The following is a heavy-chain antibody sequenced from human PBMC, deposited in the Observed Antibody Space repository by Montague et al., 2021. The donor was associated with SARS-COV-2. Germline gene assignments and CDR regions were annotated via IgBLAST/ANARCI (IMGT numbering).Heavy chain of an antibody. V-gene: IGHV4-61*01. CDR2: VYYSGTA. J-gene: IGHJ4*02. Sequence: SETLSLTCTVSGGSVSSGLYYWTWIRQPPGKGLEWIGYVYYSGTANHNPSLKSRLTLSVDTSKNQFSLTLTSLTAADTAVYYCARAQKTISGLLIPPYYFDFWGQGTLVTVSS. CDR3: ARAQKTISGLLIPPYYFDF. D-gene: IGHD3/OR15-3a*01. CDR1: GGSVSSGLYY.